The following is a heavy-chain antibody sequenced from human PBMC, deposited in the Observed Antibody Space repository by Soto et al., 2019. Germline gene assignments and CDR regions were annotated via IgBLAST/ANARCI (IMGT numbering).Heavy chain of an antibody. CDR2: ITDSGSDT. Sequence: GGSLRLSCAASGFTFNNYAMGWVRQAPGKGLEWVSAITDSGSDTYYLDSVKGRFTISRDNSKNTLYLQMNSLRAEDTAIYYCAKLGSSSWSPHYYFDYWGQGTLVTVSS. CDR3: AKLGSSSWSPHYYFDY. D-gene: IGHD2-2*01. CDR1: GFTFNNYA. J-gene: IGHJ4*02. V-gene: IGHV3-23*01.